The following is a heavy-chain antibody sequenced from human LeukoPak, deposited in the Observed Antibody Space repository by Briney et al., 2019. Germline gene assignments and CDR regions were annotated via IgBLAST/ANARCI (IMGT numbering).Heavy chain of an antibody. V-gene: IGHV4-34*01. CDR3: ARASKKDAFDI. CDR1: GGSFSGYY. Sequence: SETLSLTCAVYGGSFSGYYWSWIRQPPGKGLEWIGEINHSGSTNYNPSLKSRVTISVDTSKYQFSLKLSSVTAADTAVYYCARASKKDAFDIWGQGTMVTVSS. CDR2: INHSGST. J-gene: IGHJ3*02.